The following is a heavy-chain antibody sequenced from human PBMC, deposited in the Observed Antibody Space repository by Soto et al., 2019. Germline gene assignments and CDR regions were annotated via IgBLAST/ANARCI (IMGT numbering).Heavy chain of an antibody. V-gene: IGHV3-30*03. J-gene: IGHJ6*02. CDR2: ISYDGSNK. D-gene: IGHD5-18*01. CDR3: ARWGWVQSTYGMDV. Sequence: TGGSLRLSCAASGFTFSSYGMHWVRQAPGKGLEWVAVISYDGSNKYYAGSVKGRFTISRDNSKNTLYLQMNSPRAEDTAVYYCARWGWVQSTYGMDVWGQGTTVTVSS. CDR1: GFTFSSYG.